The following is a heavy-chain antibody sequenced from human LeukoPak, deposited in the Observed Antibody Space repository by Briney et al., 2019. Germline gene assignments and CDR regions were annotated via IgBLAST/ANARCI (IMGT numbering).Heavy chain of an antibody. V-gene: IGHV1-18*01. CDR1: GYTFTSYD. Sequence: ASVKVSCKASGYTFTSYDINWVRQATGQGPEWMGWISPYSGNTNLAQKFQGRVTMTTHTSTSTAYMELRSLRSDDTAVYYCARLYCSTTTCYNFWFDHWGQGTLVTVSS. CDR2: ISPYSGNT. J-gene: IGHJ5*02. CDR3: ARLYCSTTTCYNFWFDH. D-gene: IGHD2-2*02.